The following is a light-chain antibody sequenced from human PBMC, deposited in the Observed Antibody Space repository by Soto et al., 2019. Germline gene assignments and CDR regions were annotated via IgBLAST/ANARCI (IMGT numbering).Light chain of an antibody. Sequence: DIQMTQFPSSLSASVGDRVTITCRASQGIGNDLGWFQQKQGKAPKRLIFEASHLQSGVPSRFSGSGSGTEFTLTITSLQPEDFAIYYCLQHNSCPPTFGQGTKVEMK. CDR2: EAS. V-gene: IGKV1-17*01. CDR1: QGIGND. J-gene: IGKJ1*01. CDR3: LQHNSCPPT.